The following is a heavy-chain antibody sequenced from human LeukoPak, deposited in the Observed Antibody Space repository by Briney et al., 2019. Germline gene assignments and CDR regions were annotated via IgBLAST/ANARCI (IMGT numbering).Heavy chain of an antibody. Sequence: GASVKVSCKASGGTFSSYAISWVRRAPGQGLEWMGRIIPILGIANYAQKFQGRVTITADKSTSTAYMELSSLRSEDTAVYYCASTRYSNHGQRGFYYGMDVWGQGTTVTVSS. CDR2: IIPILGIA. CDR3: ASTRYSNHGQRGFYYGMDV. J-gene: IGHJ6*02. D-gene: IGHD4-4*01. CDR1: GGTFSSYA. V-gene: IGHV1-69*04.